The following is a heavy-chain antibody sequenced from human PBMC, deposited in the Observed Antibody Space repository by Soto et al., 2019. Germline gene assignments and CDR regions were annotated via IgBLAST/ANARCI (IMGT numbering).Heavy chain of an antibody. D-gene: IGHD4-4*01. CDR3: ARGSTDSYGMDV. Sequence: PGGSLRLSCAASGFTFSGYAMHWVRQAPGKGLEWVAVISYDGSNKYYADSVKGRFTISRDNSKNTLYLQMNSLRAEDTAVYYCARGSTDSYGMDVWGQGTTVTVSS. V-gene: IGHV3-30-3*01. CDR1: GFTFSGYA. J-gene: IGHJ6*02. CDR2: ISYDGSNK.